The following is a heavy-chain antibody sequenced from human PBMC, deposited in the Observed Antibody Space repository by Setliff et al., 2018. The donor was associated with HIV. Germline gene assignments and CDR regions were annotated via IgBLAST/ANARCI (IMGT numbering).Heavy chain of an antibody. Sequence: PGGSLRLSCAASGFTFGNFWMHWVRQAPGKGLEWVASISPDGTRNHCVGSVKGRFTASRDNAKNSLYLQMNSLKTEDTAVYYCARGSTVGTAFDYWGQGTLVTVSS. CDR3: ARGSTVGTAFDY. V-gene: IGHV3-7*03. D-gene: IGHD4-17*01. CDR1: GFTFGNFW. CDR2: ISPDGTRN. J-gene: IGHJ4*02.